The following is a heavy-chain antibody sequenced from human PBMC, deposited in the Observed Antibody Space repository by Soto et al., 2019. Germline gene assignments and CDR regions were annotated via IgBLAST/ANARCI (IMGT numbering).Heavy chain of an antibody. V-gene: IGHV1-69*04. CDR3: AREDSSSSLDY. Sequence: QVQLLHSGAELKRAGSSVRVSCTASGGSFNSYTVSWVRQAPGQGLEWMGRIIPYLGISNYAEKFWGRVTISANRSTSTAYMDLSGLTSEDTALYFCAREDSSSSLDYWGQGRLVTVSS. D-gene: IGHD2-2*01. CDR2: IIPYLGIS. CDR1: GGSFNSYT. J-gene: IGHJ4*02.